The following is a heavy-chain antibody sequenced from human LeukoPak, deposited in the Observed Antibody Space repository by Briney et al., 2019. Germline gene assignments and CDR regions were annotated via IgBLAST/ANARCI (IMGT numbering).Heavy chain of an antibody. V-gene: IGHV4-34*01. CDR1: GGPFRGDS. D-gene: IGHD6-13*01. Sequence: SETLSLTCAVYGGPFRGDSWTWIRQPPGKGLEWIGEINHSASTNYNPSLKSRVIMSLDRSKNQLSLNLTSVTAADTAVYYCATEGLAGTGTQWHVSDIWGQGTLVTVSS. CDR2: INHSAST. J-gene: IGHJ3*02. CDR3: ATEGLAGTGTQWHVSDI.